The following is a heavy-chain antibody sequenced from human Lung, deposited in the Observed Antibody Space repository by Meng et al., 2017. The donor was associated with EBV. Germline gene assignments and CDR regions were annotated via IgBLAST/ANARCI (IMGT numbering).Heavy chain of an antibody. CDR2: TYYRSKWYN. V-gene: IGHV6-1*01. CDR1: GDSGSSSSAA. J-gene: IGHJ2*01. CDR3: ARGATSVFDL. Sequence: QVQLQQSGPGLVKPSQTLSLSCVISGDSGSSSSAAWTWIRQSPSRGLEWLGRTYYRSKWYNDYAVFVKSRITINPDTSKNQFSLQLNSVTPEDTAVYYCARGATSVFDLWGRGTLVTVSS.